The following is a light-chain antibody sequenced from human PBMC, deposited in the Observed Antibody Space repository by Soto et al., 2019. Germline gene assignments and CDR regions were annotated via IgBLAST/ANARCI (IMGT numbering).Light chain of an antibody. CDR2: AAS. CDR1: QNISSY. Sequence: DIQMTQSPSTLSASVGDRVTITCRASQNISSYLNWYQQKPGKAPKLLIYAASSLQSGLPSRFSGGGSGTDFSLTISSLQPEDFATYYCKQSRSFPLTFGGGTKVDIK. CDR3: KQSRSFPLT. V-gene: IGKV1-39*01. J-gene: IGKJ4*01.